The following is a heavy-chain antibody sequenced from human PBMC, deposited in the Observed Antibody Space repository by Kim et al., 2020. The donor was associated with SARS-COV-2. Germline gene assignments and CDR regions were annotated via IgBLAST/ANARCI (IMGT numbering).Heavy chain of an antibody. CDR1: GFTFSAYA. CDR3: ARDERHDWNYPDDY. J-gene: IGHJ4*02. V-gene: IGHV3-30-3*01. Sequence: GGSLRLSCEASGFTFSAYAMHWLRQAPGKGLEWLTVISDDGTKIYYADSVKGRFTISRDTSKNTLYLQMNSLTTDDTAVYYCARDERHDWNYPDDYWGQGTVVSVSS. D-gene: IGHD1-7*01. CDR2: ISDDGTKI.